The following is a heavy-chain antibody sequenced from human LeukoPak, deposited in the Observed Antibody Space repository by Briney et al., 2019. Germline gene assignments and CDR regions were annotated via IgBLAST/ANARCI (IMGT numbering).Heavy chain of an antibody. Sequence: ASVKVSCKVSGYTLTELSMHWVRQAPGKGLEWMGGFDPEDGEANYAQKLQGRVTMTTDTSTSTAYMELRSLRSDDTAVYYCARDQGLFYYYYGMDVWGQGTTVTVSS. D-gene: IGHD3-22*01. CDR1: GYTLTELS. J-gene: IGHJ6*02. V-gene: IGHV1-24*01. CDR3: ARDQGLFYYYYGMDV. CDR2: FDPEDGEA.